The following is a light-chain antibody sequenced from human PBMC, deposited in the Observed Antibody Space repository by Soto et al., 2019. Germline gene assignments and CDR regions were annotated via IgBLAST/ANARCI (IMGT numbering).Light chain of an antibody. Sequence: EIVMTQSPATLSVSPGERATLSCRASQGVASNLAWYQQRPGQAPRLLIYDASNRASGIPARFSGSGSGTDFTLTISRLEPEDSAVYYCQQYGDLPWTFGQGTKVDIK. CDR1: QGVASN. CDR3: QQYGDLPWT. V-gene: IGKV3D-15*01. CDR2: DAS. J-gene: IGKJ1*01.